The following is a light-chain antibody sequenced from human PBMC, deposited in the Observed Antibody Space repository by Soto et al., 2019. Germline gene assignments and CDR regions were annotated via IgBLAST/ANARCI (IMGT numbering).Light chain of an antibody. V-gene: IGKV1-39*01. CDR1: QSIDTY. Sequence: DIQMTQSPSSLSASVGERVTITCRASQSIDTYLNWYQLKPGKAPNLLIYAATRLHTVVPSRFSGSGSGTGFTLTISNLQPEDFATYYCQQVYSTPGTFGQGTKV. J-gene: IGKJ1*01. CDR3: QQVYSTPGT. CDR2: AAT.